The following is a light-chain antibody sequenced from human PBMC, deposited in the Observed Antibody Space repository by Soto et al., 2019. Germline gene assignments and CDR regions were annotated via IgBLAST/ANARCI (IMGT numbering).Light chain of an antibody. Sequence: QSVLTQPPSASGTPGQRVTVSCSGSRSNIGSHPVHWYQQLPGTAPKLLIYGNSNRPSGVPDRFSGSKSGTSASLAITGLQAEDEADYYCQSYDSSLSVSYVFGTGTKLTVL. CDR1: RSNIGSHP. CDR2: GNS. J-gene: IGLJ1*01. V-gene: IGLV1-40*01. CDR3: QSYDSSLSVSYV.